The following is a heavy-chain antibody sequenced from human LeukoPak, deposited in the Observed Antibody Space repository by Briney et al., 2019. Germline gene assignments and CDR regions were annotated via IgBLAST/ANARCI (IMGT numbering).Heavy chain of an antibody. J-gene: IGHJ5*02. CDR1: GYTFIDYY. CDR2: INPKTGGP. D-gene: IGHD2-8*01. Sequence: ASVKVSCKASGYTFIDYYIHWVRQAPGQGLEWMGWINPKTGGPKYAQKFQGRLTMTRDTSINTVYMELTRLTSDDTAVYYCARNQMAKNWFDPWGRGTLITVS. V-gene: IGHV1-2*02. CDR3: ARNQMAKNWFDP.